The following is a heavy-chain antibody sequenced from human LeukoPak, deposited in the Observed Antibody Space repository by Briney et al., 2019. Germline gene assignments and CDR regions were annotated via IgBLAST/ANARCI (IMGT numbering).Heavy chain of an antibody. CDR1: GYSFTNYW. D-gene: IGHD6-13*01. J-gene: IGHJ4*02. V-gene: IGHV5-51*01. CDR3: ARRISSSPFFDY. Sequence: GESLKISCKGSGYSFTNYWIAWVRQVPGKGLEWMGIIYPGDSDTRYSPSFHGQVTISADKSISTAYLQWSSLSASDTAMYYCARRISSSPFFDYWGQGTPVTVSS. CDR2: IYPGDSDT.